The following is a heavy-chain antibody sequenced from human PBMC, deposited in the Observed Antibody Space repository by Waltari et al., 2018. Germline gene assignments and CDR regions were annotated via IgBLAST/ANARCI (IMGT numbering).Heavy chain of an antibody. CDR3: ARGPELVAFDY. Sequence: QVQLQQWGAGLLKPSETLSLTCAVYGGSFSGYYWSWIRQPPGKGLEWIGEINHSGSTNYNPSLKIRVTISVDTSKNQFSLKLSSVTAADTAVYYCARGPELVAFDYWGQGTLVTVSS. V-gene: IGHV4-34*01. D-gene: IGHD1-7*01. CDR1: GGSFSGYY. J-gene: IGHJ4*02. CDR2: INHSGST.